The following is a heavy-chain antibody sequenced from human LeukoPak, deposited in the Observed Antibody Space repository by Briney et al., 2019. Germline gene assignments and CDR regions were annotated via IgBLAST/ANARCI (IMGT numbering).Heavy chain of an antibody. Sequence: GGSLRLSCAASGFTFSSYSMNWVRQAPGKGLEWVSSISSSSSYIYYADSVKGRFTISRDNAKNSLYLQMNSLRAEDAAVYYCARDDGFDAFDIWGQGTMVTVSS. V-gene: IGHV3-21*01. CDR2: ISSSSSYI. CDR3: ARDDGFDAFDI. CDR1: GFTFSSYS. D-gene: IGHD5-24*01. J-gene: IGHJ3*02.